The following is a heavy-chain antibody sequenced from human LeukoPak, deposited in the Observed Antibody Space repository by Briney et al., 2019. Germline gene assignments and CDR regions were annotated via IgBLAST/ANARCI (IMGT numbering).Heavy chain of an antibody. D-gene: IGHD3-10*01. Sequence: GGSLRLSCAASGFTSSSYWMHWVRQAPGKGLVWVSRINGDGSTISYADSVKGRFTISRDNARNSLYLQMNSLRAEDTAVYYCARVHGSGSYCFDYWGQGTLVTVSS. CDR3: ARVHGSGSYCFDY. CDR2: INGDGSTI. J-gene: IGHJ4*02. V-gene: IGHV3-74*01. CDR1: GFTSSSYW.